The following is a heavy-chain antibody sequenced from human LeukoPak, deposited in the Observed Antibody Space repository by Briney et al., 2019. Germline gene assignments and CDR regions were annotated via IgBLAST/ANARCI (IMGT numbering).Heavy chain of an antibody. CDR2: IYYSGST. Sequence: SETLSLTCTVSGGSISSYYWSWIRQPPGKGLEWIGYIYYSGSTNYNPSLESRVTISVDTSKNQFSLKLSSVTAADTAVYYCAGWPIVGATTIDYWGQGTLVTVSS. D-gene: IGHD1-26*01. V-gene: IGHV4-59*01. J-gene: IGHJ4*02. CDR3: AGWPIVGATTIDY. CDR1: GGSISSYY.